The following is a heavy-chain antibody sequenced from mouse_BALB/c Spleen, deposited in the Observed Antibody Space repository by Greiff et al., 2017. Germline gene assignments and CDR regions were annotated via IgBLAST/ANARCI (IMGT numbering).Heavy chain of an antibody. D-gene: IGHD2-14*01. Sequence: VQLKESGGDLVKPGGSLKLSCAASGFTFSSYGMSWVRQTPDKRLEWVATISSGGSYTYYPDSVKGRFTISRDNAKNTLYLQMSSLKSEDTAMYYCARQRRDRYDEKSYAMDYWGQGTSVTVAS. J-gene: IGHJ4*01. CDR3: ARQRRDRYDEKSYAMDY. CDR2: ISSGGSYT. CDR1: GFTFSSYG. V-gene: IGHV5-6*01.